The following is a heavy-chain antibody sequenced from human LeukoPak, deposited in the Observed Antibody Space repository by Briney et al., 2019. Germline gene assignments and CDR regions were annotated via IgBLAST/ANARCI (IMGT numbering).Heavy chain of an antibody. D-gene: IGHD4-11*01. CDR2: MDLDGSEK. J-gene: IGHJ4*02. CDR3: AREDHSKYEY. Sequence: PGGSLRLSCAASGFSFSGYWMSWVRQAPGKGPEWVANMDLDGSEKYYGDSVQGRFTIFRDNAKNSLYLQMNSLRAEDTAVYYCAREDHSKYEYWGQGALVIVSS. V-gene: IGHV3-7*01. CDR1: GFSFSGYW.